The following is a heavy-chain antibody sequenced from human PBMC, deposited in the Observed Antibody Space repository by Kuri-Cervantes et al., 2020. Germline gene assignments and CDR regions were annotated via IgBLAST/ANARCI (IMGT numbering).Heavy chain of an antibody. V-gene: IGHV1-69*13. Sequence: SVKVSCKASGGTFSSYAISWVRQAPGQGLEWMGGTIPIFGTANYAQKFQGRVTITADESTSTAYMELSSLRSEDTAVYYCASSRRRGSGWSSASDIWGQGTMVTVSS. CDR1: GGTFSSYA. CDR3: ASSRRRGSGWSSASDI. CDR2: TIPIFGTA. J-gene: IGHJ3*02. D-gene: IGHD6-19*01.